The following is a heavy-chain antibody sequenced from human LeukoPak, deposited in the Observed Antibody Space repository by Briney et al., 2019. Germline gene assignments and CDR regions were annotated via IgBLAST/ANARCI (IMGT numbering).Heavy chain of an antibody. CDR1: GGSISGGGYS. Sequence: SQTLSLTCAVSGGSISGGGYSWSWIRQPPGKGLEWIGYIYYSGSTYYNPSLKSRVTISVDTSKNQFSLKLSSVTAADTAVYYCARREDAYYYDSSGYFRGAFDIWGQGTMVTVSS. V-gene: IGHV4-30-4*07. CDR3: ARREDAYYYDSSGYFRGAFDI. CDR2: IYYSGST. J-gene: IGHJ3*02. D-gene: IGHD3-22*01.